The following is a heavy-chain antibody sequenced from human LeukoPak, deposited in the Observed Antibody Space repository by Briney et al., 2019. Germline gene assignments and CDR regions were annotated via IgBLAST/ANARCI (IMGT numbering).Heavy chain of an antibody. Sequence: RASVKVSCKASGYTFTNYDINWVRQATGQGLEWMGWMNPNSGTTGYAQKFLGRVTITRNTSISTTYMELSSLRSEDTAVYYCARYDSSGYYYGDYYGMDVWGQGTTVTVSS. CDR2: MNPNSGTT. CDR1: GYTFTNYD. CDR3: ARYDSSGYYYGDYYGMDV. J-gene: IGHJ6*02. D-gene: IGHD3-22*01. V-gene: IGHV1-8*03.